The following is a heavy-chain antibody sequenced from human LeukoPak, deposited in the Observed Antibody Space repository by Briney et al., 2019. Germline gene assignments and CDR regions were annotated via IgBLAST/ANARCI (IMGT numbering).Heavy chain of an antibody. V-gene: IGHV3-23*01. J-gene: IGHJ4*02. CDR3: ARSTVGTSCCTAVDY. Sequence: GGSLRLSCAASGFTFSTYAMTWVRQAPGKGLEWVSGISAGGDRTYYADSVKGRFTISRDNSKNTLYMQMNSLRAEDTAEYYCARSTVGTSCCTAVDYWGQGTLVTVSS. CDR2: ISAGGDRT. D-gene: IGHD1-26*01. CDR1: GFTFSTYA.